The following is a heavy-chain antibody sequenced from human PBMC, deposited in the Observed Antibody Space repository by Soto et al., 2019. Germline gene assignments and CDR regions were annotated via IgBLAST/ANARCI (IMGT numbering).Heavy chain of an antibody. V-gene: IGHV4-39*01. CDR2: IYYSGST. CDR3: ARRHRSSTGGYFDC. J-gene: IGHJ4*02. CDR1: GGSISSSSYY. D-gene: IGHD6-6*01. Sequence: LETLSLTCTVSGGSISSSSYYWGWIRQPPGKGLEWIGSIYYSGSTYYNPSLKSRVTISVDTSKNQFSLKLSSVTAADTAVYYCARRHRSSTGGYFDCWGQGTLVTVSS.